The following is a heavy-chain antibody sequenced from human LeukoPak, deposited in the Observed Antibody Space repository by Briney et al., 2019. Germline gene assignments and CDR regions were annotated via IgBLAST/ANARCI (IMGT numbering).Heavy chain of an antibody. V-gene: IGHV3-7*03. J-gene: IGHJ4*02. CDR1: GFTFSSYW. CDR3: ARLQPGIAAAGTLDY. Sequence: GGSLRLSCAASGFTFSSYWMSWVRQAPGKGLEWVANTKQDGSGKYYVDSVKGRFTISRDNAKNSLYLQMNSLRAEDTAVYYCARLQPGIAAAGTLDYWGQGTLVTVSS. D-gene: IGHD6-13*01. CDR2: TKQDGSGK.